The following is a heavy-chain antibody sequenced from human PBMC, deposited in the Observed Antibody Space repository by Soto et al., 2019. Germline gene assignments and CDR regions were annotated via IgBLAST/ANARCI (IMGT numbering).Heavy chain of an antibody. CDR3: AKGWRDFWSGSAAGHYGMDV. J-gene: IGHJ6*02. D-gene: IGHD3-3*01. V-gene: IGHV3-30*18. CDR2: ISDDGRNK. CDR1: GFTFSNYG. Sequence: QVQLVESGGGVVQPGRSLRLSCAASGFTFSNYGIHWVRQAPGKGLDWVAVISDDGRNKYYADSVRGRFTISRDNSKNTLSLQMNSLRPDDTAVYYCAKGWRDFWSGSAAGHYGMDVWGQGTTVTVSS.